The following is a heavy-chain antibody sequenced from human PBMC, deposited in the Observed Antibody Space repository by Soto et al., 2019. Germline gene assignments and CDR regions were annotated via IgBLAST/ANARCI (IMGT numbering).Heavy chain of an antibody. CDR3: AKDSSGTTRRYYYGMDV. CDR2: ISYDGSNK. V-gene: IGHV3-30*18. CDR1: GFTFSSYG. D-gene: IGHD3-22*01. Sequence: PGGSLRLSCAASGFTFSSYGMHWVRQAPGKGLEWVAVISYDGSNKYYADSVKGRFTISRDNSKNTLYLQMNSLRAEDTAVYYCAKDSSGTTRRYYYGMDVWGQGTTVPVSS. J-gene: IGHJ6*02.